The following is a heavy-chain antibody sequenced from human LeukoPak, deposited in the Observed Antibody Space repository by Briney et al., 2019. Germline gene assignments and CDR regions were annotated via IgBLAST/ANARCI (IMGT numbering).Heavy chain of an antibody. CDR2: ISGSGGST. Sequence: GGSLRLSCAASGFTFSSYAMSWVRQAPGKGLEWVSAISGSGGSTYSADSVKGRFTISRDNSKSTLYLQMNSLRAEDTAVYYCAKDSHQLLDFDYWGQGTLVAVSS. V-gene: IGHV3-23*01. J-gene: IGHJ4*02. CDR1: GFTFSSYA. CDR3: AKDSHQLLDFDY. D-gene: IGHD2-2*01.